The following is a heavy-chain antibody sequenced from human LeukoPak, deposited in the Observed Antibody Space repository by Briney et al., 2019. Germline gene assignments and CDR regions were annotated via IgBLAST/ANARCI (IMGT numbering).Heavy chain of an antibody. Sequence: PSETLSLTCTVSGGSISSYYWGWIRQPPGKGLEWIGSIYYSGSTYYNPSLKSRVTISVDTSKNQFSLKLSSVTAADTAVYYCASGGLTTVTFGAFDIWGQGTMVTVSS. CDR3: ASGGLTTVTFGAFDI. J-gene: IGHJ3*02. CDR2: IYYSGST. V-gene: IGHV4-39*07. D-gene: IGHD4-17*01. CDR1: GGSISSYY.